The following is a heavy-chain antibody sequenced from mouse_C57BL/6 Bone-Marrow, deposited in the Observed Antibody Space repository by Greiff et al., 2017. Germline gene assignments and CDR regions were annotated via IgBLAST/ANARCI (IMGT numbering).Heavy chain of an antibody. V-gene: IGHV1-64*01. Sequence: QVQLQQPGAELVKPGASVKLSCKASGYTFTSYWMHWVKQRPGQGLEWIGMIHPNSGSTNYNEKFKSKATLTVDKSSSTAYMQLSSLTSEDSAVYYCARFPYSSPFYYAMDYWGQGTAVTVSS. J-gene: IGHJ4*01. CDR1: GYTFTSYW. D-gene: IGHD1-1*01. CDR3: ARFPYSSPFYYAMDY. CDR2: IHPNSGST.